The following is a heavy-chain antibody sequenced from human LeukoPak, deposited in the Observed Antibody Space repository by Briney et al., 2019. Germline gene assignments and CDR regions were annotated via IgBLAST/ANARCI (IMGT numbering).Heavy chain of an antibody. CDR2: MNPNSGNT. V-gene: IGHV1-8*01. CDR1: GYTFTSYD. D-gene: IGHD2-2*01. CDR3: ARGRKQLLRYYYYYYMDV. Sequence: ASVKVSCKASGYTFTSYDINWVRQATGQGPEWMGWMNPNSGNTGYAQKFQGRVTMTRNTSISTAYMELSSLRSEDTAVYYCARGRKQLLRYYYYYYMDVWGKGTTVTVSS. J-gene: IGHJ6*03.